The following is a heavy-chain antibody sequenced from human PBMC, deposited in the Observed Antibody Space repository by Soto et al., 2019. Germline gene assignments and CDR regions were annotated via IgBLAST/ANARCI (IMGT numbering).Heavy chain of an antibody. Sequence: QVHLVQSGAEVKTPGSSVKVSCKASGGTFTFYAITWVRQAPGQGLEWMGGILPLFGTTNYAQKLQGRVTITADTYTGTAYMELRSLTSEDTAIYSCAREEQQLAYTWFDPWGPGPLVTVSS. V-gene: IGHV1-69*06. J-gene: IGHJ5*02. D-gene: IGHD6-13*01. CDR1: GGTFTFYA. CDR3: AREEQQLAYTWFDP. CDR2: ILPLFGTT.